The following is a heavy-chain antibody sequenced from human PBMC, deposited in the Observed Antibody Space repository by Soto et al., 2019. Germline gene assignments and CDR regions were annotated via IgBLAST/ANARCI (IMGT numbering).Heavy chain of an antibody. CDR1: GGTFSSYA. CDR2: IIPIFATT. CDR3: ARVRSDWNRVDSITTSVYYGMDV. D-gene: IGHD3-22*01. J-gene: IGHJ6*02. V-gene: IGHV1-69*13. Sequence: ASVKVSCKASGGTFSSYAISWVRQAPGQGLEWMGGIIPIFATTNYAQKFQGRVRITADESTGTAYMELSSLRSEDTAVYYCARVRSDWNRVDSITTSVYYGMDVWGQGTTVTVSS.